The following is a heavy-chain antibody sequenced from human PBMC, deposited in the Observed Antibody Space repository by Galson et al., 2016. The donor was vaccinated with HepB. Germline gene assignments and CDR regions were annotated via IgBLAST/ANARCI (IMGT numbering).Heavy chain of an antibody. D-gene: IGHD3-16*01. Sequence: SLRLSCAASGFSLSSYGMQWVRQAPGKGLEWVAVLMHVGGEKYYADSVKGRFTISRDNSEHTLYLQMNSLRTEDTAMYYCATWGFTLGVDHWGQGILVTVSS. V-gene: IGHV3-30-3*01. J-gene: IGHJ4*02. CDR1: GFSLSSYG. CDR3: ATWGFTLGVDH. CDR2: LMHVGGEK.